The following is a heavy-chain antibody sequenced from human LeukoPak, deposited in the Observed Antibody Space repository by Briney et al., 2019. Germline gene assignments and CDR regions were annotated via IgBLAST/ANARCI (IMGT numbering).Heavy chain of an antibody. CDR1: GYTFTGYY. CDR2: INPNSGGT. D-gene: IGHD3-3*01. Sequence: ASVKVSCKASGYTFTGYYIHWVRQAPGQGLEWMGWINPNSGGTNYAQKFQGRVTMTRDTSISTAYMELRRLRSDDTAVYYCATSPLYYDFWSGYYPFDYWGQGTLVTVSS. J-gene: IGHJ4*02. V-gene: IGHV1-2*02. CDR3: ATSPLYYDFWSGYYPFDY.